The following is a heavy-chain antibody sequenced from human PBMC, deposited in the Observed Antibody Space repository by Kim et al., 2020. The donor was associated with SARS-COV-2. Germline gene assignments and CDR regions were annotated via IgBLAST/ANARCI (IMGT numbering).Heavy chain of an antibody. CDR2: INSDGSTT. CDR1: GFTFSSHW. V-gene: IGHV3-74*01. D-gene: IGHD6-19*01. J-gene: IGHJ4*02. Sequence: GGSLRLSCAASGFTFSSHWMHWVRQEPGKGLVWVSRINSDGSTTSYADSVKGRFTTSRDNAKNTLYLQMNSLRAEDTAVYYCARRQFTSGWYYFDYWGQG. CDR3: ARRQFTSGWYYFDY.